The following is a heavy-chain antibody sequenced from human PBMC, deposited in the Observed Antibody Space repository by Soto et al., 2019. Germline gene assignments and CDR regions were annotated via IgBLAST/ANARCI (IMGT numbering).Heavy chain of an antibody. Sequence: ASVEVSCKASGYTIKTNTLQWLLQAPGQSLEWMGWINSGNGDTKYSQTFQGRVTITSDTSASTAYMELSSLTSDVTAVYYCTRDPGRSCFAPWGQGTLVTVSS. D-gene: IGHD3-10*01. V-gene: IGHV1-3*01. CDR3: TRDPGRSCFAP. J-gene: IGHJ5*02. CDR2: INSGNGDT. CDR1: GYTIKTNT.